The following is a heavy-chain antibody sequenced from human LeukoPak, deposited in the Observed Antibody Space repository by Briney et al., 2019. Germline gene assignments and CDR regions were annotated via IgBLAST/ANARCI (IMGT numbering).Heavy chain of an antibody. J-gene: IGHJ4*02. CDR1: GYTFTGYY. Sequence: ASVKVSCKASGYTFTGYYMHWVRQAPGQGLEWMGWINPNSGGTNYAQKFQGRVTMTRDTSISSAYMELSRLRSDDTAVYYCASPSGYSSGWYLDYWGQGTLVTVSS. V-gene: IGHV1-2*02. CDR3: ASPSGYSSGWYLDY. CDR2: INPNSGGT. D-gene: IGHD6-19*01.